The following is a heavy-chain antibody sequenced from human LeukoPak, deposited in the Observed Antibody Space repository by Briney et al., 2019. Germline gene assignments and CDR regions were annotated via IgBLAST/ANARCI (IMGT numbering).Heavy chain of an antibody. D-gene: IGHD2-2*01. CDR2: IIPMLGVA. J-gene: IGHJ3*01. V-gene: IGHV1-69*04. Sequence: ASVKVSCKASGFSSFAITWVRQAPGQGLEWMGRIIPMLGVANYAQKFQDRVTITADKATSTAYTELRSLRSEDTALYYCARGPSRDAADVWGQGTMVTVSS. CDR1: GFSSFA. CDR3: ARGPSRDAADV.